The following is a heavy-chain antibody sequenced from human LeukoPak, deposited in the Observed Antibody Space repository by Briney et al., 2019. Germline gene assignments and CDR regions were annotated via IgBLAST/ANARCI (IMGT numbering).Heavy chain of an antibody. V-gene: IGHV3-30*03. J-gene: IGHJ3*02. D-gene: IGHD3-22*01. CDR2: ISYDGSNK. Sequence: PGGSLRLSCAASGFTFSSYGMHRVRQAPGKGLEWVAVISYDGSNKYYADSVKGRFTISRDNSKNTLYLQMNSLRAEDTAVYYCARSISRGYDSSGYYYGPDAFDIWGQGTMVTVSS. CDR3: ARSISRGYDSSGYYYGPDAFDI. CDR1: GFTFSSYG.